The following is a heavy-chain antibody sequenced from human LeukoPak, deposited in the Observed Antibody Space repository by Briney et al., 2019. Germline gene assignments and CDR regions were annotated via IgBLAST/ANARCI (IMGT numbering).Heavy chain of an antibody. J-gene: IGHJ4*02. CDR2: INAGNGNT. Sequence: ASVKVSCKASGYTFTSYAMHWVRQAPGQRLEWMGWINAGNGNTKYSQKFQGRVTITRDTSASTAYMELSSLRSEDTAVYYCARETELYSYGYRGTWGYWGQGTLVTVSS. CDR3: ARETELYSYGYRGTWGY. V-gene: IGHV1-3*01. D-gene: IGHD5-18*01. CDR1: GYTFTSYA.